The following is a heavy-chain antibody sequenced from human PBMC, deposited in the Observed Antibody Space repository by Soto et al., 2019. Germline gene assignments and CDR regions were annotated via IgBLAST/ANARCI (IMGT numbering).Heavy chain of an antibody. V-gene: IGHV5-51*01. CDR2: IYPGDSDT. D-gene: IGHD2-15*01. Sequence: GESLKISCKGSGYSFTSYWIGWGRQMPWKGLEWMGIIYPGDSDTRYSPSFQGQVTISADKSISTAYLQWSSLKASDTAMYYCTRVPSGYCSGGSCYHPGYYYYGMDVWGQGTTVTVS. CDR3: TRVPSGYCSGGSCYHPGYYYYGMDV. J-gene: IGHJ6*02. CDR1: GYSFTSYW.